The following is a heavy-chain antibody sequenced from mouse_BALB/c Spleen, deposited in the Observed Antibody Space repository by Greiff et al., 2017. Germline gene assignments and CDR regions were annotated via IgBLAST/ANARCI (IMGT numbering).Heavy chain of an antibody. CDR3: NAGSSYEAWFAY. CDR1: GFNIKDYY. CDR2: IDPENGDT. J-gene: IGHJ3*01. V-gene: IGHV14-4*02. D-gene: IGHD1-1*01. Sequence: EVQLQQSGAELVRSGASVKLSCTASGFNIKDYYMHWVKQRPEQGLEWIGWIDPENGDTEYAPKFQGKATMTADTSSNTAYLQLSSLTSEDTAVYYCNAGSSYEAWFAYWGQGTLVTVSA.